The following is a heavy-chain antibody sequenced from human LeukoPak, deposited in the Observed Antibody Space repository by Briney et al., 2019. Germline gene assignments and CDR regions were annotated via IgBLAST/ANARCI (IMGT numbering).Heavy chain of an antibody. J-gene: IGHJ4*02. CDR1: GFTFSSYG. Sequence: PGGSLRLSCAASGFTFSSYGMHWVRQAPGKGLEWVSVISYDGSNKYYADSVKGRLTISRDNSKNTLYLQMNSLRAEDTAVYYCAKRGYYYDSSGYYSRTYFDYWGQGTLVIVSS. V-gene: IGHV3-30*18. CDR2: ISYDGSNK. CDR3: AKRGYYYDSSGYYSRTYFDY. D-gene: IGHD3-22*01.